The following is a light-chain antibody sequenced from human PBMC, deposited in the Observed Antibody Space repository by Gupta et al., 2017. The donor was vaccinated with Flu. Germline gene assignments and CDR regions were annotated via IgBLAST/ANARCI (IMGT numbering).Light chain of an antibody. CDR1: QGISSY. Sequence: EIQLTHSPSSLSVSVGDRVTITCRASQGISSYLNWYQQKPGKAPKLLIYAASSLQSGVPSRFSGSGSGTDFTLTISSLQPEDFATYYCQQSYSTPITFGQGTRLDIK. CDR3: QQSYSTPIT. J-gene: IGKJ2*01. V-gene: IGKV1-39*01. CDR2: AAS.